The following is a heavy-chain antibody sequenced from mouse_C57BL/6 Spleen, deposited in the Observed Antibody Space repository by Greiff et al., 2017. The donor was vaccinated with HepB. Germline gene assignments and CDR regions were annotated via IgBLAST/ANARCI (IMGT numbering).Heavy chain of an antibody. J-gene: IGHJ4*01. Sequence: EVQLQQSGPELVKPGASVKIPCKASGYTFTDYNMDWVKQSHGKSLEWIGDINPNNGGTIYNQKFKGKATFTVDKSSSTAYMELRSLTSEDTAVYYCARSLNGGYAMDYWGQGTSVTVSS. CDR1: GYTFTDYN. CDR2: INPNNGGT. CDR3: ARSLNGGYAMDY. V-gene: IGHV1-18*01.